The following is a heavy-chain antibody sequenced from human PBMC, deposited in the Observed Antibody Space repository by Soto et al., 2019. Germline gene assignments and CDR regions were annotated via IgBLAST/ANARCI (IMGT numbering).Heavy chain of an antibody. CDR2: IIPIFGTP. J-gene: IGHJ5*02. CDR1: GGTFSNFV. CDR3: ARDLGQDCTTTSCYHRGWFDH. D-gene: IGHD2-2*01. Sequence: QVQLVQSGAEVKKPGSSVKVSCKASGGTFSNFVLSWVRQAPGQGLEWMGKIIPIFGTPNYAQQFQGRVTITADDSTNTAYMELSSLRSEDTAVYYCARDLGQDCTTTSCYHRGWFDHGGQGTLVTVSS. V-gene: IGHV1-69*18.